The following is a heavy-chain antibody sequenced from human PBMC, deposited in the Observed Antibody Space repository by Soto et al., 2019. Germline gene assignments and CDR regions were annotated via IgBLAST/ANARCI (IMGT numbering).Heavy chain of an antibody. CDR3: ARESGALTVTRYNWFDP. Sequence: GGSLILSCAASGFTFSSYGMHWVRQAPGKGLDWVAVIWYDGSNKYYADSVKGRFTISRDNSKNTLYLQMNSLRAEDTAVYYCARESGALTVTRYNWFDPWGQGTLVTGSS. D-gene: IGHD4-4*01. J-gene: IGHJ5*02. V-gene: IGHV3-33*01. CDR2: IWYDGSNK. CDR1: GFTFSSYG.